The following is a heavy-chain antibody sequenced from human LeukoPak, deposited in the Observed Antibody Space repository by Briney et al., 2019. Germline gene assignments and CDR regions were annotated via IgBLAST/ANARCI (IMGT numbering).Heavy chain of an antibody. CDR2: ISTISSTK. CDR1: GFTFIGYG. V-gene: IGHV3-48*01. CDR3: ARDKGLALYYYDSSGLDY. D-gene: IGHD3-22*01. Sequence: GGSLRLSCEASGFTFIGYGMHWVRQAPGKGLEWVSYISTISSTKYYADSVKGRFTISRDNAKNSLYLQMNSLRAEDTAVYYCARDKGLALYYYDSSGLDYWGQGTLVTVSS. J-gene: IGHJ4*02.